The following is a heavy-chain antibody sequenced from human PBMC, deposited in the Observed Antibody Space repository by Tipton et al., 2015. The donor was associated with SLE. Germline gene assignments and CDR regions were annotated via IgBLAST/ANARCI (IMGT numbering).Heavy chain of an antibody. Sequence: TLSLTCTVSGGSISSCYWTWIRQPPGKGLEWIGYIYYSGSSNYNPSLKSRVTISVDTSKNQFSLKLSSVTAADTAVYYCARSVVAGFFDYWGQGTLVTVSS. CDR3: ARSVVAGFFDY. D-gene: IGHD6-19*01. CDR2: IYYSGSS. CDR1: GGSISSCY. V-gene: IGHV4-59*01. J-gene: IGHJ4*02.